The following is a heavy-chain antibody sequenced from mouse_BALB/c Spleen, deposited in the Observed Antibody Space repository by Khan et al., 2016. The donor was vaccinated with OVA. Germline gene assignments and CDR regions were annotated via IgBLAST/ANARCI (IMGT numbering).Heavy chain of an antibody. CDR2: FNLSTGYT. J-gene: IGHJ2*01. Sequence: QVQLKQSGAELAKPGASVKMSCKASGYTFITYWLLWLKRRPGQGLEGIGSFNLSTGYTDYNQNLKDKATLTADKSSSTAYRQLSSLTSEDSTVYYCARRGLRWDFDYWGQGTTRTVSS. D-gene: IGHD1-1*01. CDR3: ARRGLRWDFDY. CDR1: GYTFITYW. V-gene: IGHV1-7*01.